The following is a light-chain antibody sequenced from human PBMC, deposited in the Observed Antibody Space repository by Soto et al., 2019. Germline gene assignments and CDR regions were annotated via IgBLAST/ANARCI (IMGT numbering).Light chain of an antibody. J-gene: IGKJ1*01. Sequence: EIVLTQSPGTLSLSPGERATLSCRASQSVGSTYLAWYQHKPGQAPRLLIYAASNRATGIPDRFSGSGSGIDFTLTISRLEPEDFAVYCCQQYSTSPWTFGQGTKVEIK. V-gene: IGKV3-20*01. CDR3: QQYSTSPWT. CDR2: AAS. CDR1: QSVGSTY.